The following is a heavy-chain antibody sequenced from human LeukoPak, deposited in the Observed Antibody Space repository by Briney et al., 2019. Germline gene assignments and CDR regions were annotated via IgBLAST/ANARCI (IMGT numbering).Heavy chain of an antibody. D-gene: IGHD3-22*01. V-gene: IGHV4-4*09. CDR2: IYTSGST. CDR3: ARPSTYYYDSSDYPDAFDI. CDR1: GGSISSYY. Sequence: SETLFLTCTVSGGSISSYYWSWIRQPPGKGLEWIGYIYTSGSTNYNPSLKNRVTISVDTSKNQFSLKLSSVTAADTAVYYCARPSTYYYDSSDYPDAFDIWGLGTMVTVSS. J-gene: IGHJ3*02.